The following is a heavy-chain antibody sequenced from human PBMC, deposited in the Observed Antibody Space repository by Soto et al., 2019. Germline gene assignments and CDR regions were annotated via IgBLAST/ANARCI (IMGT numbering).Heavy chain of an antibody. CDR2: IYYSGST. V-gene: IGHV4-31*03. J-gene: IGHJ6*02. CDR3: ARRAYCGGDCLHSAYYYYYGMDV. CDR1: GGSISSGGYY. D-gene: IGHD2-21*02. Sequence: SETLSLTCTVSGGSISSGGYYWSWIRQHPGKGLEWIGYIYYSGSTYYNPSLKSRVTISVDTSKNQFSLKLSSVTAADTAVYYCARRAYCGGDCLHSAYYYYYGMDVWGQGTTVTVSS.